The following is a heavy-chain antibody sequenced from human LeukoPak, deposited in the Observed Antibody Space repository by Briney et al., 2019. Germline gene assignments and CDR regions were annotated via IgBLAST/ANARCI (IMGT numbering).Heavy chain of an antibody. Sequence: GGSLRLSCTASGFTFGDYAMSWFRQAPGKGLEWVGFIRSKAYAGTTEYAASVSGRFTVSRDNSKTIAYLQMNSLKTEDTAVYYCSREGYDYVWGSVRTGKFDYWGQGTLVTVSS. V-gene: IGHV3-49*03. D-gene: IGHD3-16*01. J-gene: IGHJ4*02. CDR1: GFTFGDYA. CDR3: SREGYDYVWGSVRTGKFDY. CDR2: IRSKAYAGTT.